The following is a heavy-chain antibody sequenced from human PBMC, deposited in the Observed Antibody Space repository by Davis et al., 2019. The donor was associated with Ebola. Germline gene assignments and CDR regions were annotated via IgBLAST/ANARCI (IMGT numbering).Heavy chain of an antibody. J-gene: IGHJ3*02. V-gene: IGHV1-46*01. CDR1: GYTFTSYY. Sequence: ASVKVSCKASGYTFTSYYMHWVRQAPGQGLEWMGIINPSGGSTSYAQKFQGRVTMTRDTSTSTVYMELRSLGSEDTAVYYCVRWKESAFLIWGQGTMVTVSS. CDR3: VRWKESAFLI. D-gene: IGHD4-23*01. CDR2: INPSGGST.